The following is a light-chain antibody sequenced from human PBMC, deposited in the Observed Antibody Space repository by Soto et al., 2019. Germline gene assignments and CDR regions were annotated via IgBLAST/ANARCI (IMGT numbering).Light chain of an antibody. CDR1: SSDVGSYNL. V-gene: IGLV2-14*02. CDR3: GTWDNSLSAGV. CDR2: EGT. J-gene: IGLJ3*02. Sequence: QSSLTHPASVSGSPGQSITISCTGTSSDVGSYNLVSWFQQLPGKVPKLIIYEGTKRPSGVSDRFSGSKSGTSATLAITGLQPGDEADYFCGTWDNSLSAGVFGGGTKVTVL.